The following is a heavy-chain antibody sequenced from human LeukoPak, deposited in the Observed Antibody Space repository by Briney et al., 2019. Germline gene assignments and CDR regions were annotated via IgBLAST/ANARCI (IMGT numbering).Heavy chain of an antibody. D-gene: IGHD6-19*01. CDR3: AKVAVAGYYYYYYMDV. CDR2: ISYDGSNK. V-gene: IGHV3-30*18. Sequence: PGGSLRLSCAASGFTFSSYGMHWVRQAPGKGLEWVAVISYDGSNKYYADSVKGRFTISRDNSKNTLYLQMNSLRAEDTAVYYCAKVAVAGYYYYYYMDVWGKGTTVTVSS. CDR1: GFTFSSYG. J-gene: IGHJ6*03.